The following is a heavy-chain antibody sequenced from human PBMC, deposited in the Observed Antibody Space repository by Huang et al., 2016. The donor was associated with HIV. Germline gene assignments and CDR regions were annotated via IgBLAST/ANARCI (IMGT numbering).Heavy chain of an antibody. CDR2: INLDGSER. V-gene: IGHV3-7*01. CDR1: GFTFRSYW. Sequence: EVHLVESGGGLVRPGRSLRLSCAASGFTFRSYWMNWVRQAPGRGREWVAKINLDGSERFYVDAVRGRFTISRDNANKSVSLQLNSLKAEDTGVYYCARGFQAKPGDYWGQGTLVTVSS. CDR3: ARGFQAKPGDY. J-gene: IGHJ4*02.